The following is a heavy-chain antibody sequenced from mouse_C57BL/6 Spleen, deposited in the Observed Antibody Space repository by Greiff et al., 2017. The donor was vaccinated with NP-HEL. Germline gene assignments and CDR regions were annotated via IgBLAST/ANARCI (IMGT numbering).Heavy chain of an antibody. D-gene: IGHD1-1*01. J-gene: IGHJ2*01. V-gene: IGHV1-26*01. Sequence: EVQLHQSGPELVKPGASVKISCKASGYTFTDYYMNWVKQSHGKSLEWIGDINPNNGGTSYNQKFKGKATLTVDKSSSTAYMELRSLTSEDSAVYYCARDYGSRGDYWGQGTTLTVSS. CDR3: ARDYGSRGDY. CDR2: INPNNGGT. CDR1: GYTFTDYY.